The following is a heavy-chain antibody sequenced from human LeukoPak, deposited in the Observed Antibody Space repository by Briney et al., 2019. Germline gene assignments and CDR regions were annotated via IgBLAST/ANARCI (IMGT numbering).Heavy chain of an antibody. CDR2: IYYSGST. Sequence: SETLSLTCTVSGGSVSSGSYYWSWIRQPPGKGLEWIGYIYYSGSTNYNPSLKSRATISVDTSKNQFSLKLSSVTAADTAVYYCARQNYDILTGYHNWFDPWGQGTLVTVSS. D-gene: IGHD3-9*01. CDR1: GGSVSSGSYY. CDR3: ARQNYDILTGYHNWFDP. J-gene: IGHJ5*02. V-gene: IGHV4-61*01.